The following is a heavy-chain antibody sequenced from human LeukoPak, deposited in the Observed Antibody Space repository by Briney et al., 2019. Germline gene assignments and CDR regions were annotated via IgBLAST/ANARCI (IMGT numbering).Heavy chain of an antibody. Sequence: GASVKVSCKASGYSFTTYYIHWVRQAPGQGLEWMGLIHPSGGSATYSQKFQGRLTVTRDTSTSTVYMELSTLRPEDTAVYYCARSSDLDYWGQGTLVTVSS. CDR1: GYSFTTYY. CDR3: ARSSDLDY. CDR2: IHPSGGSA. V-gene: IGHV1-46*01. D-gene: IGHD3-10*01. J-gene: IGHJ4*02.